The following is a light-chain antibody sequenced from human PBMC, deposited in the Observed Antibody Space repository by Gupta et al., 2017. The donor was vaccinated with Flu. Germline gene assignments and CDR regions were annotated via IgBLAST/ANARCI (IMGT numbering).Light chain of an antibody. CDR3: QQYNSYPWT. CDR2: KAS. V-gene: IGKV1-5*03. Sequence: DLQMTQSPSTLSASVGDRVTITCRASQRISSWLAWYQQKPGKAPKLLIYKASSLESVVPSRFSGSGSGTEFTLTISSLQPDDFATYYCQQYNSYPWTFGQGTKVEIK. CDR1: QRISSW. J-gene: IGKJ1*01.